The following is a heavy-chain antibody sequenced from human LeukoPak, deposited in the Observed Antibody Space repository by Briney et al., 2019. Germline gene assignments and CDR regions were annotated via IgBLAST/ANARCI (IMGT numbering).Heavy chain of an antibody. D-gene: IGHD5-12*01. CDR3: ARLAKSKVYSGYDMMAFDI. V-gene: IGHV4-59*06. J-gene: IGHJ3*02. Sequence: SETLSLTCTVSGGSISSYYWSWIRQHPGKGLEWIGYIYYSGSTYYNPSLKSRVTISVDTSKNQFSLKLSSVTAADTAVYYCARLAKSKVYSGYDMMAFDIWGQGTMVTVSS. CDR1: GGSISSYY. CDR2: IYYSGST.